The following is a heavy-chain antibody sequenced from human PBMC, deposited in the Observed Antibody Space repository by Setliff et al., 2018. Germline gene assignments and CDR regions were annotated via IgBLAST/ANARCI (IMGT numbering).Heavy chain of an antibody. CDR2: INYSGNS. CDR1: GGSISTYY. Sequence: PSETLSLTCSVSGGSISTYYWSWIRQPPGKGLEWIGNINYSGNSNYIPSLKSRVTISVDTPKNQFSLILRSVTAADTAVYYCARGRMRGSCSGPSCTYDPFDIWGQGTPVTVSS. D-gene: IGHD2-2*01. J-gene: IGHJ3*02. CDR3: ARGRMRGSCSGPSCTYDPFDI. V-gene: IGHV4-59*12.